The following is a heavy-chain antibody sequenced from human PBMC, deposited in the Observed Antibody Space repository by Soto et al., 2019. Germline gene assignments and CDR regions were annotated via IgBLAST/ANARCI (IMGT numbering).Heavy chain of an antibody. CDR3: AKDLAVTMVRGASVQGMDFDY. V-gene: IGHV3-23*01. D-gene: IGHD3-10*01. CDR2: ISGSGGST. J-gene: IGHJ4*02. CDR1: GFTFSSYA. Sequence: GGSLRLSCAASGFTFSSYAMSWVRQAPGKGLEWVSAISGSGGSTYYADSVKGRFTISRDNSKNTLYLQMNSLRAEDTAVYYCAKDLAVTMVRGASVQGMDFDYWGQGTLVTVSS.